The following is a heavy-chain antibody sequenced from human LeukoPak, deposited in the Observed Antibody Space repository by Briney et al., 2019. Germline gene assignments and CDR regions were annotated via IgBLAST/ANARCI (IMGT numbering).Heavy chain of an antibody. Sequence: GGSLRLSCAASGFTFSSYAMSWVRQAPGKGLEWVSAISGSGGSTYYADSVKGRFTISRDNSKNTLYLQMNSLRAEDTAVYYCAKEAAVVGYCSSTGCYTDYWGQGTLVTVSS. CDR2: ISGSGGST. D-gene: IGHD2-2*02. CDR1: GFTFSSYA. J-gene: IGHJ4*02. CDR3: AKEAAVVGYCSSTGCYTDY. V-gene: IGHV3-23*01.